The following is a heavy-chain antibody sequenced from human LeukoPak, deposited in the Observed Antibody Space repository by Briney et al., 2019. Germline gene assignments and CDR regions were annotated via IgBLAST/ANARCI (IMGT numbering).Heavy chain of an antibody. J-gene: IGHJ5*02. D-gene: IGHD6-13*01. CDR3: ARALEHIAPFDP. V-gene: IGHV4-39*07. CDR1: GGSISSSSYY. Sequence: SETLSLTCTVSGGSISSSSYYWGWIRQPPGKGLEWIGSIYYSGSTYYNPSLKSRVTISVDTSKNQFSLKLSSVTAADTAVYYCARALEHIAPFDPWGQGTLVTVSS. CDR2: IYYSGST.